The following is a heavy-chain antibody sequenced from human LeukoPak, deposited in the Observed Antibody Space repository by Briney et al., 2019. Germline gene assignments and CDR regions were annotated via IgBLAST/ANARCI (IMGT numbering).Heavy chain of an antibody. Sequence: PGRSLSLSCAASGFSFSTYGIHWVRQAPGKGLEWVAVIWYDGSNKYYANSVGGRFTISRDNSKNTAYLQMNSLRAEDTALYYCVKDHCGGDCYSDPYFDHWGQGTLVTVSS. CDR3: VKDHCGGDCYSDPYFDH. D-gene: IGHD2-21*02. V-gene: IGHV3-33*06. CDR1: GFSFSTYG. J-gene: IGHJ4*02. CDR2: IWYDGSNK.